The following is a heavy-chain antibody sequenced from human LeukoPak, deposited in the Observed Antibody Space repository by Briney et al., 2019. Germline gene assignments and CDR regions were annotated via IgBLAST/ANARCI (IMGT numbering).Heavy chain of an antibody. J-gene: IGHJ3*02. CDR1: GYTFTSYD. D-gene: IGHD2-2*02. V-gene: IGHV1-8*01. CDR2: MNPNSGNT. CDR3: ARVYRDCSSTSCYTIPFDI. Sequence: ASVKVSCKASGYTFTSYDINWVRQATGQGLEWMGWMNPNSGNTGYAQKFQGRVTMTRNTSISTAYIELSSLRSEETAVYYCARVYRDCSSTSCYTIPFDIWGQGTMVTVSS.